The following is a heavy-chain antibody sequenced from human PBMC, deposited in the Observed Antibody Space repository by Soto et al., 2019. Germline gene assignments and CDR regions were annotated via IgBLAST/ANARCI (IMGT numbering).Heavy chain of an antibody. CDR1: GFTFSSYS. V-gene: IGHV3-21*01. CDR2: ITSSGASI. Sequence: EVQLVESGGGLVKPGRSLRLSCAASGFTFSSYSLNWVRQAPGKGLEWVSSITSSGASIYYADSVKGRFTISRDNAKNSLYLQMNSLRAEDTAVYYCARDGSEGSGEIGYYYYMDVWGKGTTATVSS. J-gene: IGHJ6*03. CDR3: ARDGSEGSGEIGYYYYMDV. D-gene: IGHD2-15*01.